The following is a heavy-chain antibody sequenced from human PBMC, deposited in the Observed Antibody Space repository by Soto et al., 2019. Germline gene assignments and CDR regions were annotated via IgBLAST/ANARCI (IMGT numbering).Heavy chain of an antibody. CDR1: GISFSDYP. J-gene: IGHJ3*01. CDR2: ISGTSLST. V-gene: IGHV3-23*01. CDR3: AKPQSGSYFAAFDV. D-gene: IGHD1-26*01. Sequence: EVHLLESGGALVQPGGSLRLSCTVSGISFSDYPMDWVRQAPGKGLEWVSRISGTSLSTYYADSVKGRFTISRDNSNNTLYLDMSSLRGEDTGIYYCAKPQSGSYFAAFDVWGQGTTVTVSS.